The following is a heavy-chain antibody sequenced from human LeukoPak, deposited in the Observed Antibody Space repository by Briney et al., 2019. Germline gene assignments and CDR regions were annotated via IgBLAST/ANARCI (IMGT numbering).Heavy chain of an antibody. D-gene: IGHD3-3*01. CDR1: GFIFRNYA. CDR2: LNGGSG. CDR3: ARDYRYDFWSRYPRPYLYYYMDL. Sequence: GGSLRLSCTASGFIFRNYAMAWVRQAPGKGLEWVSALNGGSGNNVDSVKGRFTISRDNVEHILYLEMNSLRAEDTAIYYCARDYRYDFWSRYPRPYLYYYMDLWGKGTAVTVSS. J-gene: IGHJ6*03. V-gene: IGHV3-23*01.